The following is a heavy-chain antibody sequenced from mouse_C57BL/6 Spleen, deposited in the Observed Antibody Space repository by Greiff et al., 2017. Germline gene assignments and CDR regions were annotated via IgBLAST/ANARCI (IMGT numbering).Heavy chain of an antibody. CDR2: ISSGGSYT. D-gene: IGHD4-1*01. J-gene: IGHJ3*01. CDR3: ARPNTGGPWFAY. V-gene: IGHV5-6*01. CDR1: GFTFSSYG. Sequence: EVNVVESGGDLVKPGGSLKLSCAASGFTFSSYGMSWVRQTPDKRLEWVATISSGGSYTYYPDSVKGRFTISRDNAKNTLYLQMSSLKSEDTAMYYCARPNTGGPWFAYWGQGTLVTVSA.